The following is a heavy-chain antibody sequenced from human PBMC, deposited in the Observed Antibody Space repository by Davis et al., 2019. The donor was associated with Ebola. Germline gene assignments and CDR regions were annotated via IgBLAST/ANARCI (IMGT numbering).Heavy chain of an antibody. Sequence: GSLRLSCAASGFTFSSYAMHWVRQAPGKGLEWVAVISYDGSNKYYADSVKGRFTISRDNSKNTLYLQMNSLRAEDTAVYYCARPYSGSYQFDYWGQGTLVTVSS. CDR3: ARPYSGSYQFDY. J-gene: IGHJ4*02. CDR2: ISYDGSNK. D-gene: IGHD1-26*01. V-gene: IGHV3-30-3*01. CDR1: GFTFSSYA.